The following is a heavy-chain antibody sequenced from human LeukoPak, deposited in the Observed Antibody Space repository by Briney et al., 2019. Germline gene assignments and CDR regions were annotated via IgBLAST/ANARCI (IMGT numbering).Heavy chain of an antibody. Sequence: GRSLRLSCAASGFIFSTHGMHWVRQAPGKGLEWVALIWYDGSDEHYADSVKGRFTISRDNSRNTLYLQMNSLRVEDTAVYYCVRDRITMVRGVRNWFGPWGQGTLVTVSS. V-gene: IGHV3-33*01. J-gene: IGHJ5*02. CDR1: GFIFSTHG. CDR2: IWYDGSDE. D-gene: IGHD3-10*01. CDR3: VRDRITMVRGVRNWFGP.